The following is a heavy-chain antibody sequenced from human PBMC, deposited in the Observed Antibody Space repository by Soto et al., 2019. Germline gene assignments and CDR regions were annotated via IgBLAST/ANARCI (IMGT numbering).Heavy chain of an antibody. V-gene: IGHV3-21*01. CDR3: ARVSEDHTSTFDY. J-gene: IGHJ4*02. CDR1: GFTFTRYS. Sequence: EVQLVESGGGLVKPGGSLRLSCAASGFTFTRYSMNWVRQAPGKGLEWVSSISSTTNYIYYADSMKGRFTVSRDNAMNLVYLEMNSLSADDTALYYCARVSEDHTSTFDYWGQGTLVTVSS. CDR2: ISSTTNYI.